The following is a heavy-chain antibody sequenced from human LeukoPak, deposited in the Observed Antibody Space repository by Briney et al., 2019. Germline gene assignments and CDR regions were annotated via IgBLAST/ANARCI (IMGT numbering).Heavy chain of an antibody. J-gene: IGHJ4*02. V-gene: IGHV7-4-1*02. CDR2: INTNTGNP. CDR3: ARGYCSGGSCSLVDY. D-gene: IGHD2-15*01. CDR1: GYTFTTYA. Sequence: ASAKVSCKASGYTFTTYAMNWVRQAPGQGLEWMGWINTNTGNPTYAQGFTGRFVFSLDTSVSTAYLQISSLKAEDTAVYYCARGYCSGGSCSLVDYWGQGTLVTVSS.